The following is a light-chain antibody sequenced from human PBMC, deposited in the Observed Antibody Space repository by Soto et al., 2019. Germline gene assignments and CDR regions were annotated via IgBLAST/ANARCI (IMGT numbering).Light chain of an antibody. CDR1: QSVSSY. Sequence: IVLTQSPATLSLSPGERATLSWRASQSVSSYLAWYQQKPGQAPRLLIYDASNRATGIPARFSGSGSGTDFTLTISSLEPEDFAVYYCQQRGNWPWTFGQGTKVEIK. J-gene: IGKJ1*01. CDR3: QQRGNWPWT. V-gene: IGKV3-11*01. CDR2: DAS.